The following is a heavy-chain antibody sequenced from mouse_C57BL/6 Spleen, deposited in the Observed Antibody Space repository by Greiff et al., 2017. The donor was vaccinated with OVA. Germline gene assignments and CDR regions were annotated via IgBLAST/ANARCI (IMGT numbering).Heavy chain of an antibody. CDR1: GYSITSGYY. CDR2: ISYDGSN. J-gene: IGHJ1*03. D-gene: IGHD2-1*01. V-gene: IGHV3-6*01. Sequence: EVQLQESGPGLVKPSQSLSLTCSVTGYSITSGYYWNWIRQFPGNKLEWMGYISYDGSNNYNPSLKNRISITRDTSKNQFFLKLNSVTTEDTATYYCAFYYGNWYFDVWGTGTTVTVSS. CDR3: AFYYGNWYFDV.